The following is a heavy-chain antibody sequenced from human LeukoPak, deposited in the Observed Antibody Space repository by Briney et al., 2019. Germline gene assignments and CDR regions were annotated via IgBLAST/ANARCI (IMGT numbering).Heavy chain of an antibody. Sequence: GGSLRLSCAASGFTFSSYWMSWVRQAPGKGLEWVANIKQDGSEKYYVDSVKGRSTISRDNAKNSLYLQMNSLRAEDTAVYYCARVKGYYYDSSFQGFDYWGQGTLVTVSS. J-gene: IGHJ4*02. CDR2: IKQDGSEK. CDR3: ARVKGYYYDSSFQGFDY. CDR1: GFTFSSYW. V-gene: IGHV3-7*01. D-gene: IGHD3-22*01.